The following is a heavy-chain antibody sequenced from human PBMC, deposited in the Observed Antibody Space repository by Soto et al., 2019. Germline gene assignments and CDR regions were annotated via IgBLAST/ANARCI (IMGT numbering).Heavy chain of an antibody. J-gene: IGHJ6*03. Sequence: PGESLKISCKGSGYSFTSYWIGWVRQMPGKGLEWMGNIYPGDSDTRYSPSFQGQVTISADKSISTAYLQWGSLKASDTAMCYCARQVYSSSSRGYYYYYYMDVWGKGTTVTVSS. V-gene: IGHV5-51*01. CDR1: GYSFTSYW. CDR2: IYPGDSDT. CDR3: ARQVYSSSSRGYYYYYYMDV. D-gene: IGHD6-6*01.